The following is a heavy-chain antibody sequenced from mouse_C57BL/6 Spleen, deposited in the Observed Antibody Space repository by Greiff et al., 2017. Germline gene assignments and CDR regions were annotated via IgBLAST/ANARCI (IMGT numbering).Heavy chain of an antibody. CDR2: IYPGSGSP. D-gene: IGHD3-1*01. V-gene: IGHV1-55*01. CDR1: GYTFTSYW. Sequence: QVQLQQPGAELVQPGASVKMSCKASGYTFTSYWITWVKQRPGQGLEWIGEIYPGSGSPNYNEKFKSKATLTVDTSSRTAYMQLSSLTSEDAAVYYCARRGAKQLDYWGQGTTLTVSS. CDR3: ARRGAKQLDY. J-gene: IGHJ2*01.